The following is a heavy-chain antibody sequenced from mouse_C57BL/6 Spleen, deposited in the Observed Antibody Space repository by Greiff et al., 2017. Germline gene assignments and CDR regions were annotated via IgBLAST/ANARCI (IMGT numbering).Heavy chain of an antibody. CDR2: IYTRDGST. D-gene: IGHD1-1*01. Sequence: QVQLQQPGAELVKPGASVKMSCKASGYNFTSYWITWVKQRPGQGLEWSGDIYTRDGSTKYNGKFKGKATLTVYTSSSTAYMELHGLTSEDSVIYFGARWGTTVVVDYYAMDYWGQGTSVTVSS. CDR1: GYNFTSYW. CDR3: ARWGTTVVVDYYAMDY. J-gene: IGHJ4*01. V-gene: IGHV1-55*01.